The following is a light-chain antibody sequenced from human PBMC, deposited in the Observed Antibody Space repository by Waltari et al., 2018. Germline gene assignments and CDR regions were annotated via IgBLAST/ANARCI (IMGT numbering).Light chain of an antibody. J-gene: IGKJ1*01. CDR2: GAS. CDR3: QQYGSSSWT. Sequence: EIVLTQSPGTLPLSPGERATLSCRASQSVSSSYLAWYQQKPGQAPRLLIDGASSRATGIPDRFSGSGSGTDFTLTISRLEPEDFAVYYCQQYGSSSWTFGQGTKVEIK. V-gene: IGKV3-20*01. CDR1: QSVSSSY.